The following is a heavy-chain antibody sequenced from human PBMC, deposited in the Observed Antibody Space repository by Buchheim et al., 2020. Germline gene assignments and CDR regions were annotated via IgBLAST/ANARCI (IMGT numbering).Heavy chain of an antibody. Sequence: QVQLQESGPGLVKPSGTLSLTCAVSGGSISSSNWWSWVRQPPGKGLEWIGEIYHSGSTNYNPSLKSRVTISVDKSKTQFSLKLSSVTAADTAVYYCAGAGYCSSTSCPDYYYYGMDVWGQGTT. CDR2: IYHSGST. V-gene: IGHV4-4*02. CDR1: GGSISSSNW. CDR3: AGAGYCSSTSCPDYYYYGMDV. D-gene: IGHD2-2*01. J-gene: IGHJ6*02.